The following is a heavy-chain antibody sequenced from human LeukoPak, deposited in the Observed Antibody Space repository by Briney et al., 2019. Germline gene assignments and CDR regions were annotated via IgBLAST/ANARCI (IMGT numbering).Heavy chain of an antibody. Sequence: GGSLRLSCAASGFTFSSYAMSWVRQAPGKGLEWVSTIRGSGGGTYYTDSVKGRFTISRDNSKNTLYLQMNSLRDEDTALYYCAKAGIGVVGYFDYWGQGTLVTVSS. CDR2: IRGSGGGT. D-gene: IGHD6-19*01. CDR3: AKAGIGVVGYFDY. J-gene: IGHJ4*02. CDR1: GFTFSSYA. V-gene: IGHV3-23*01.